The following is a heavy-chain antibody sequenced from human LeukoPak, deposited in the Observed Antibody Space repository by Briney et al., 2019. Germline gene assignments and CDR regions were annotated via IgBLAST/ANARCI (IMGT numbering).Heavy chain of an antibody. CDR2: IRNKANSYTT. D-gene: IGHD1-26*01. CDR3: ARSYGIVGAGTGFYFDS. CDR1: GFTFSDYY. Sequence: GGSLRRSCLASGFTFSDYYMDWVRQAPGKGLEGVGRIRNKANSYTTEYAASVKGRLTISRADSQNLLFLHMNSLKTEATAVYYCARSYGIVGAGTGFYFDSWGQGSLVTVSS. J-gene: IGHJ4*02. V-gene: IGHV3-72*01.